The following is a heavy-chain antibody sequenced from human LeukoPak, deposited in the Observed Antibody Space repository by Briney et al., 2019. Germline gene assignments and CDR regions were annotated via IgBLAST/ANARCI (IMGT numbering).Heavy chain of an antibody. CDR3: ARGPSGWYGGMDH. CDR2: IWYDGSNK. J-gene: IGHJ4*02. CDR1: GLTFRCYV. D-gene: IGHD6-19*01. Sequence: GGSLRLSCAASGLTFRCYVVQWVRQAPGMGLEWVAAIWYDGSNKYYADSVKGRFTISRDNSKNTLYLQMNGLRAEDTAVYYCARGPSGWYGGMDHWGQGTLVTVSS. V-gene: IGHV3-33*01.